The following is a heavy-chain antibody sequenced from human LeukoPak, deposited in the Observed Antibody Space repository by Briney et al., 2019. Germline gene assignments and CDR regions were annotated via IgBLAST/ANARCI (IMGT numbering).Heavy chain of an antibody. J-gene: IGHJ4*02. CDR2: LWYDGSNK. V-gene: IGHV3-33*01. Sequence: GGSLRLSCAASGFTFSRYGTHWVPQSPGKGLGWVAVLWYDGSNKYYPDSVKGRFTISRDNSKNTLYLQMNSLRAEDTAVYYWAMGAIVATIDYWGQGTLVTVSS. D-gene: IGHD5-12*01. CDR3: AMGAIVATIDY. CDR1: GFTFSRYG.